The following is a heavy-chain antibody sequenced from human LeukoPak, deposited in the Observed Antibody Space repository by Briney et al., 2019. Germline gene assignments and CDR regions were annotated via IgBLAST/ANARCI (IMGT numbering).Heavy chain of an antibody. CDR3: ARDLSVGSKPDLGFDY. Sequence: PGGSLRLSCVASGFTFSSYNMNWVRQAPGKGLEWASSISSSSRYIYYTDSVKGRFTISRDNAKNSLYLQMNSLRAEDTAVYYCARDLSVGSKPDLGFDYWGQGTLVTVSS. J-gene: IGHJ4*02. V-gene: IGHV3-21*01. CDR1: GFTFSSYN. D-gene: IGHD1-26*01. CDR2: ISSSSRYI.